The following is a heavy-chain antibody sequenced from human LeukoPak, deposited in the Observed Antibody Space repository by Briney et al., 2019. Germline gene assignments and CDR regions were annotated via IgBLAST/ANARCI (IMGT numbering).Heavy chain of an antibody. Sequence: GESLKIPCKSSEYTFSTYWIGWVRQMPGKGLEWMGIIYPDDSDTRYSPSFQGQVTMSVDKSTRTAYLQWTTLKATDSGMYYCARYSSSGYRYFDLWGQGTLVTVSS. CDR1: EYTFSTYW. V-gene: IGHV5-51*01. CDR3: ARYSSSGYRYFDL. J-gene: IGHJ5*02. D-gene: IGHD5-12*01. CDR2: IYPDDSDT.